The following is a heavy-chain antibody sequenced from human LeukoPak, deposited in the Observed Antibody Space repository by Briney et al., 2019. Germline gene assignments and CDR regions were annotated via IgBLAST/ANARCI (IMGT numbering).Heavy chain of an antibody. V-gene: IGHV3-23*01. J-gene: IGHJ4*02. CDR3: AKRGVVIRGILVIGYHQEAYHYDF. Sequence: PGGSLRLSCAVSGISLSNYAMTWVRQAPGKGLEWVSYISERGGSTTYADSVKGRFTISRDTSLNTLHLQMNNLRAEDTAVYFCAKRGVVIRGILVIGYHQEAYHYDFWGQGVLVTVSS. D-gene: IGHD3-10*01. CDR1: GISLSNYA. CDR2: ISERGGST.